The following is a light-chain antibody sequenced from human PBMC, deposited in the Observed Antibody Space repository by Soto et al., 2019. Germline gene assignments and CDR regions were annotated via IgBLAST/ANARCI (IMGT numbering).Light chain of an antibody. CDR2: RAS. J-gene: IGKJ1*01. CDR3: QQYHSYSWT. Sequence: IQMTQSPSTLSASVEDRVTITCRASQTINTWVAWYQQKPGKAPKLLISRASTLESGVPPRFSGSGAGTEFTLTISSLQPDDFATYYCQQYHSYSWTFGQGTKV. CDR1: QTINTW. V-gene: IGKV1-5*03.